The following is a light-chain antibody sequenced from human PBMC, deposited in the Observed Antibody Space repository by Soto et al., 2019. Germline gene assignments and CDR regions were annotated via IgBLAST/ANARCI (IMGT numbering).Light chain of an antibody. J-gene: IGKJ4*01. CDR2: GAS. Sequence: EIVMTQSPATLSVSPGERATLSCRASQSVSSNLAWYQQKPGQAPRLLIYGASTRATGISARFSGSGSGTEFTLTISSLQSEDFAVYYCQQYNNWPWLTLGGGTKVEIK. CDR3: QQYNNWPWLT. CDR1: QSVSSN. V-gene: IGKV3-15*01.